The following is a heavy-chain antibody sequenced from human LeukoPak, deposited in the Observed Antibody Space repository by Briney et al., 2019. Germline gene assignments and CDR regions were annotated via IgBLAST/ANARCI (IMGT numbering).Heavy chain of an antibody. CDR2: IYYSGST. J-gene: IGHJ3*02. D-gene: IGHD3-10*01. CDR1: GGSISSGDYY. V-gene: IGHV4-30-4*01. Sequence: SETLSPTCTVSGGSISSGDYYWSWIRQPPGKGLEWIGYIYYSGSTYYNPSLKSRVTISVDTSKNQFSLKLSSVTAADTAVYYCARGFSGGSGSYWGDAFDIWGQGTMVTVSS. CDR3: ARGFSGGSGSYWGDAFDI.